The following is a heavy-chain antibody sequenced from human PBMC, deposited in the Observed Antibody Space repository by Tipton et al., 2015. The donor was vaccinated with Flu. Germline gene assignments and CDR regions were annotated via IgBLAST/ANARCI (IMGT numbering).Heavy chain of an antibody. J-gene: IGHJ3*02. Sequence: TLSLTCTVSGGSISSGSYYWSWIRQPAGKGLEWIGRIYTSGSTNYNPSLKSRVTISVDTSKNQFSLKLSSVTAADTAVYYCAREGFDISCYRAVDAFDIWGQGTMVTVSS. CDR1: GGSISSGSYY. CDR3: AREGFDISCYRAVDAFDI. V-gene: IGHV4-61*02. CDR2: IYTSGST. D-gene: IGHD3-22*01.